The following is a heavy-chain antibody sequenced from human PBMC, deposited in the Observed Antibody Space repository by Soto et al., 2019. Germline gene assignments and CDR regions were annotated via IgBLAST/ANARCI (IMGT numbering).Heavy chain of an antibody. CDR3: TRDMGFGLSDY. Sequence: QVQLVQSGAEVKKPGASVKVSCKASGYTFTSYAMHWVRQAPGQRLEWMGWINAGNGNTKYSQKFQGRVTITRDTSASTAYRELSRLRSEDTAVYYCTRDMGFGLSDYWGQGTLVTVAS. J-gene: IGHJ4*02. V-gene: IGHV1-3*01. CDR1: GYTFTSYA. D-gene: IGHD3-10*01. CDR2: INAGNGNT.